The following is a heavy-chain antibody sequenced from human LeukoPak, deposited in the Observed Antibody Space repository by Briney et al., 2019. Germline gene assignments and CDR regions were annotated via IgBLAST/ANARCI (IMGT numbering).Heavy chain of an antibody. D-gene: IGHD3-10*01. CDR3: ARGPGGSYFHVPDY. J-gene: IGHJ4*02. Sequence: KTSETLSRTCTVSGGFISSGGYYWTWIRQPSGKGLECIGYIYYSGSTYHNPSLKSRISMSLDTSKNQFSLMLSSVTAADTAYYYCARGPGGSYFHVPDYWGQGPLVTVSS. V-gene: IGHV4-31*03. CDR2: IYYSGST. CDR1: GGFISSGGYY.